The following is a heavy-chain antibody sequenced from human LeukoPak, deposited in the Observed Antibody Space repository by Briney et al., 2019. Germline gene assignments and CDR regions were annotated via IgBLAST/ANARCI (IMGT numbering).Heavy chain of an antibody. D-gene: IGHD6-13*01. CDR3: ARDIYSKSGDDY. Sequence: GGSLRLSGAASGFTFSDYYMTWLRQAPGKGPEWVSYISSSGSNTNYADSVKGRFTISRDNAKTSLYLQMNSLRAEDTAVYYCARDIYSKSGDDYWGQGTLVTVSS. J-gene: IGHJ4*02. CDR2: ISSSGSNT. V-gene: IGHV3-11*06. CDR1: GFTFSDYY.